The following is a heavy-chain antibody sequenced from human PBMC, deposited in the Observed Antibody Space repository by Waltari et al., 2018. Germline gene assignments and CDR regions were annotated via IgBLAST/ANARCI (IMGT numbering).Heavy chain of an antibody. CDR3: ARDKRGTAMVTH. J-gene: IGHJ4*02. V-gene: IGHV4-38-2*02. CDR2: IYHSGST. Sequence: QVQLQESGPGLVKPSETLSLTCAVSGYSISRGYYWGWIRQPPGKGLEWIGSIYHSGSTYYNPSLKSRVTISVDTSKNQFSLKLSSVTAADTAVYYCARDKRGTAMVTHWGQGTLVTVSS. CDR1: GYSISRGYY. D-gene: IGHD5-18*01.